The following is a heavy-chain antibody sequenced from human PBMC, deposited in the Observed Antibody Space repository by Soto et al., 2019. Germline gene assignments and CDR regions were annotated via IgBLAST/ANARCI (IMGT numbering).Heavy chain of an antibody. D-gene: IGHD6-19*01. CDR3: ARVVAVAGTGWFDP. Sequence: SETLSLTCTVSGGSISSSSYYWGWIRQPPGKGLEWIGSIYYSGSTYYNPSLKSRVTISVDTSKNQFSLKLSSVTAADTAVYYCARVVAVAGTGWFDPWGQGTLVTAPQ. J-gene: IGHJ5*02. V-gene: IGHV4-39*01. CDR1: GGSISSSSYY. CDR2: IYYSGST.